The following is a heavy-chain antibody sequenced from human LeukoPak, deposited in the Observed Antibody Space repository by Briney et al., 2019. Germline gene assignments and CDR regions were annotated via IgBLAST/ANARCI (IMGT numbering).Heavy chain of an antibody. CDR2: ISYDGSNK. J-gene: IGHJ4*02. V-gene: IGHV3-30-3*01. CDR1: GFTFSSYA. CDR3: ARSPYDYSMIYFDY. D-gene: IGHD3-16*01. Sequence: QAGGSLRLSCAASGFTFSSYAMHWVRQAPGKGLVWVAVISYDGSNKYYADSVKGRFTISRDNSKNTLYLQMNSLRAEDTAVYYCARSPYDYSMIYFDYWGQGTLVTVSS.